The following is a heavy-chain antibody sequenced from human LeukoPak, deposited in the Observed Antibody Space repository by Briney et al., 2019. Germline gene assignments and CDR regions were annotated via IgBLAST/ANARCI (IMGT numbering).Heavy chain of an antibody. D-gene: IGHD6-13*01. CDR2: IWYDGSNK. J-gene: IGHJ4*02. CDR3: ARDLLYSSSSRSFDY. V-gene: IGHV3-33*01. Sequence: PGGSLRLSCAASGFTFSSYGMHWVRQAPGKGLEWVAVIWYDGSNKYYADSVKGRFTISRDNSKNTLYLQMNSLRAEDTAVYYCARDLLYSSSSRSFDYWGQGTLVTVSS. CDR1: GFTFSSYG.